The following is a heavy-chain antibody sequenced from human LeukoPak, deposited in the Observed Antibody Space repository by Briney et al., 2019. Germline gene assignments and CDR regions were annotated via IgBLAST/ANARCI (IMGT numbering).Heavy chain of an antibody. Sequence: GGSLRVSCAASRFTFKNYVVSWFLQAPGKGLEWVSAISCNGGISYYAESVKGRFTISRDNSKNIVYLQMNSLRGEDTAVYFCAKALSPATEADKPNSYHFYIDVWGKGTAVTVSS. J-gene: IGHJ6*03. CDR2: ISCNGGIS. CDR1: RFTFKNYV. V-gene: IGHV3-23*01. D-gene: IGHD5-12*01. CDR3: AKALSPATEADKPNSYHFYIDV.